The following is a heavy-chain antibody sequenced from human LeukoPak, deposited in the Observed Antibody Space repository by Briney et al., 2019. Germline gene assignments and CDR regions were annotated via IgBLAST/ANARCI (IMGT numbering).Heavy chain of an antibody. CDR2: INHSGST. D-gene: IGHD5-18*01. CDR3: ARGVHRGYSYGKALGY. V-gene: IGHV4-34*01. CDR1: GGSFGGYY. J-gene: IGHJ4*02. Sequence: KPSETLSLTCAVYGGSFGGYYWSWIRQPPGKGLEWIGEINHSGSTNYNPSLKSRVTISVDTSKNQFSLKLSSVTAADTAVYYCARGVHRGYSYGKALGYWGQGTLVTVSS.